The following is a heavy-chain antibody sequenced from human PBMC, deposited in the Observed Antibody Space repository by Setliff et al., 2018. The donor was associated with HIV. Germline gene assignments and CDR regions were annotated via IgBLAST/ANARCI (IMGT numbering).Heavy chain of an antibody. J-gene: IGHJ4*02. Sequence: GASVKVSCKASGGTFSSYAISWVRQAPGQGLEWMAIVNPSGGDTSYAEKFQGRVTMTSDTSTSTAYMDLSSLGSEDTAVYYCARALYTNLAHFDYWGQGTLVTVSS. V-gene: IGHV1-46*01. CDR3: ARALYTNLAHFDY. D-gene: IGHD2-2*02. CDR1: GGTFSSYA. CDR2: VNPSGGDT.